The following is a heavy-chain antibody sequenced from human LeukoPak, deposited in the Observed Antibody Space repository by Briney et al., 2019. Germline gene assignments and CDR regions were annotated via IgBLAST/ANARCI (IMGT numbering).Heavy chain of an antibody. CDR2: IKQDGSEK. CDR3: AKDRGSSSWSINWFDP. J-gene: IGHJ5*02. Sequence: GGSLRLSCAGSGFTFRSYWMHWVRQAPGKGLEWVANIKQDGSEKYYVDSVKGRFTISRDNANDSVYLQMNSLRAEDTALYYCAKDRGSSSWSINWFDPWGQGTLVTVSS. CDR1: GFTFRSYW. D-gene: IGHD6-13*01. V-gene: IGHV3-7*03.